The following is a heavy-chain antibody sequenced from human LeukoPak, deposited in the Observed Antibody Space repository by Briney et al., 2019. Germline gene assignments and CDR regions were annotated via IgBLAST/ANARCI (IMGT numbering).Heavy chain of an antibody. J-gene: IGHJ6*03. CDR2: IYSGGST. Sequence: GGSLRLSCAASGFTVSSNYMSWVRQAPGKGLEWVSVIYSGGSTYYADSVKGRFTISRDNAKNSLYLQMNSLRAEDTAVYYCARATRSHMDVGGKGTTVTISS. CDR1: GFTVSSNY. D-gene: IGHD4-11*01. CDR3: ARATRSHMDV. V-gene: IGHV3-53*01.